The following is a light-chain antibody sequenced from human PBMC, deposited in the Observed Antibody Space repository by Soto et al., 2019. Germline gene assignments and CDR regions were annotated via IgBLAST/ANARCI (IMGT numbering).Light chain of an antibody. J-gene: IGLJ1*01. Sequence: QLVLTQPASVSGSPGQSITISCSGTSSDVGAYNYGSWYQQHPGKSPRVMIYDVSNRPSGVSNRFSGSKSGNTATLTISGLQAEDEADYYCSSYTSDNTYVFATGTKLTVL. CDR3: SSYTSDNTYV. V-gene: IGLV2-14*01. CDR2: DVS. CDR1: SSDVGAYNY.